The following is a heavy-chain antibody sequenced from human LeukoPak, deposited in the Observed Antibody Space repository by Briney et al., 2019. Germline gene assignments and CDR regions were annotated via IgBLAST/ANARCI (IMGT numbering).Heavy chain of an antibody. D-gene: IGHD4-17*01. Sequence: SSETLSLTCTVAGGSISRTSHYWGWIRQPPGKRLEWIGSIFYSGNTYHNPSLKSRVTISVDTSKNQFSLKLTSVTAADTAVYYCVGDHGDYWVDYWGQGTLVTVSS. CDR3: VGDHGDYWVDY. CDR2: IFYSGNT. CDR1: GGSISRTSHY. V-gene: IGHV4-39*01. J-gene: IGHJ4*02.